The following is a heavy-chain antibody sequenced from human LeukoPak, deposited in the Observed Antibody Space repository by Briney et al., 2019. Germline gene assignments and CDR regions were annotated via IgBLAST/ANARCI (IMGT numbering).Heavy chain of an antibody. V-gene: IGHV3-23*01. CDR3: ARAIRPVGIITTFYP. J-gene: IGHJ5*02. CDR2: LSESGDRT. CDR1: GFTFSTYG. D-gene: IGHD3-10*01. Sequence: PGESLRLSSLASGFTFSTYGMTWVRQAPGKGLEWVSSLSESGDRTYYADSVKGRFIISRHNSKKTEYLQMNSVRPEDTAVYYCARAIRPVGIITTFYPWGQGTLITVSA.